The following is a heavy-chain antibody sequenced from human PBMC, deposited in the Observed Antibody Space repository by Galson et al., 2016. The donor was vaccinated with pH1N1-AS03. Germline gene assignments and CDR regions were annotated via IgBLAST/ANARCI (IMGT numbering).Heavy chain of an antibody. CDR2: IYNGGST. V-gene: IGHV4-59*01. Sequence: ETLSLTCAVSGGSIRSYYWNWIRQSPGKEMEWIGYIYNGGSTNCNPSLNNRVTISLDKSENQIFLRLSSVTTSDTAVYYCARGNYGDYGGADWGQGTLVIVSS. CDR1: GGSIRSYY. J-gene: IGHJ1*01. D-gene: IGHD4-17*01. CDR3: ARGNYGDYGGAD.